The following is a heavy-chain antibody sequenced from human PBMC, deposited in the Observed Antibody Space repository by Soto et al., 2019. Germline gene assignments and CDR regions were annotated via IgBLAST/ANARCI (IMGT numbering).Heavy chain of an antibody. Sequence: SETLSLTCAVSGYSITNGYYWGWIRQPPGMGLEWIGSIYHSGSTSYNPSLRSRVTISVVTSKNQFSLKLRSVTAADRAMYFCARYNSYAIDYWGRGTLVTVSS. J-gene: IGHJ4*02. D-gene: IGHD2-8*01. V-gene: IGHV4-38-2*01. CDR3: ARYNSYAIDY. CDR2: IYHSGST. CDR1: GYSITNGYY.